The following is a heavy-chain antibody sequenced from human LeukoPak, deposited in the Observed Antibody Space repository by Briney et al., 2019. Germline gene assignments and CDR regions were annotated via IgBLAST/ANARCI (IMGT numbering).Heavy chain of an antibody. CDR3: ARAIQQLVQPFDY. D-gene: IGHD6-13*01. Sequence: PSEILSLTCSVSGDSISRSSYYWGWIRQPPGEGLEWIGTIYYDGSTYHNPSLKSRVTISVDASKNQFSLKLRSVTAADTAVYYCARAIQQLVQPFDYWGQGTLVTVSS. V-gene: IGHV4-39*07. CDR2: IYYDGST. CDR1: GDSISRSSYY. J-gene: IGHJ4*02.